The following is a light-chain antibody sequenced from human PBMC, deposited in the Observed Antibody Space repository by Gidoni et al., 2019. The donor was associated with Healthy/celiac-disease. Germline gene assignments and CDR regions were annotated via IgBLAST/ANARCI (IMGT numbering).Light chain of an antibody. CDR2: GAS. Sequence: EIVLTQSPGTLSLSPGERATLSCRASQSVSSSYFAWYQQKPGQAPRLLIYGASSRATGIPDRFSGSGSGTDFTLIISSLEPEDYAVYYCQQYGSSSWTFGQGTKVEIK. J-gene: IGKJ1*01. CDR1: QSVSSSY. V-gene: IGKV3-20*01. CDR3: QQYGSSSWT.